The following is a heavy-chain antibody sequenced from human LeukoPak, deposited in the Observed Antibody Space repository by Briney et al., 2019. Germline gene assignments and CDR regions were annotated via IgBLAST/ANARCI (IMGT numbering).Heavy chain of an antibody. D-gene: IGHD2-8*02. J-gene: IGHJ4*02. Sequence: QPGGSLRLSCAASGFTLRNYEMNWVRQAPGKGLEWVSYISASGITIYYADSVKGRFTISRDNAKSSLYLQMNRLRAEDTAVYYCTRDPTGGNHYGPFDYWGQGTLVTVSS. V-gene: IGHV3-48*03. CDR1: GFTLRNYE. CDR2: ISASGITI. CDR3: TRDPTGGNHYGPFDY.